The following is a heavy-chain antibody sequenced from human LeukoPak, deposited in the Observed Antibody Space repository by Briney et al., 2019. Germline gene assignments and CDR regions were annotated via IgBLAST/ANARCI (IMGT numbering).Heavy chain of an antibody. Sequence: PSETLSLTCTVSGGSISSSSYYWGWIRQPPGKGLEWIGRIYTSGSTNYNPSLKSRVTISVDTSKNQFSLKLSSVTAADTAVYYCASRHCSSTSCLGFDPWGQGTLVTVSS. D-gene: IGHD2-2*01. CDR1: GGSISSSSYY. CDR3: ASRHCSSTSCLGFDP. CDR2: IYTSGST. V-gene: IGHV4-61*02. J-gene: IGHJ5*02.